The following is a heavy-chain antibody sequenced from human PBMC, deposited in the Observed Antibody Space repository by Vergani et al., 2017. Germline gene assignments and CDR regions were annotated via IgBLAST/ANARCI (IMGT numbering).Heavy chain of an antibody. D-gene: IGHD3-16*02. CDR1: GFTFSSYA. V-gene: IGHV3-23*03. CDR2: IYSGGSST. J-gene: IGHJ4*02. CDR3: AKDLVPMITFGGVIVNAFDY. Sequence: EVQLLESGGGLVQPGGSLRLSCAASGFTFSSYAMSWVRQAPGKGLEWVSVIYSGGSSTYYADSVKGRFTISRDNSKNTLYLQMNSLRAEDTAVYYCAKDLVPMITFGGVIVNAFDYWGQGTLVTVSS.